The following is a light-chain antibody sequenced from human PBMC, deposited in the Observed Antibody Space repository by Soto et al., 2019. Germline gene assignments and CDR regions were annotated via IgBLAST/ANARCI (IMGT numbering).Light chain of an antibody. V-gene: IGKV1-6*01. Sequence: AIQMTQSPSSLSASVGYRFTITCRASQGIRNDLGWYQQKPGKAPKLLIYAASSLQSGVPSRFSGSGSGTEFTLTVSSLQPEDFATYYCLQDHDDSWTFGQGTTVDIK. J-gene: IGKJ1*01. CDR2: AAS. CDR3: LQDHDDSWT. CDR1: QGIRND.